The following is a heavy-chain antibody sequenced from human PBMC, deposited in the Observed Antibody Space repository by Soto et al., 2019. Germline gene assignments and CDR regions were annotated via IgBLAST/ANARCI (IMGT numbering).Heavy chain of an antibody. Sequence: QVQLVQSGAEVKKPGSSVKVSCKASGGTFSSYAISWVRQAPGQGLEWMGGIIPIFGTANYAQKFQGRVTITADESTSTAYMEVSSLRSEDMAVYYCAREGHSSSPYYYYYGMDVWGQGATVTVSS. CDR1: GGTFSSYA. CDR2: IIPIFGTA. J-gene: IGHJ6*02. D-gene: IGHD6-6*01. V-gene: IGHV1-69*12. CDR3: AREGHSSSPYYYYYGMDV.